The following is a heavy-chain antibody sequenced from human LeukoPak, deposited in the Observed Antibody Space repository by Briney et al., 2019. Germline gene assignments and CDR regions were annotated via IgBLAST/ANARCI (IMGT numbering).Heavy chain of an antibody. CDR2: INHSGST. D-gene: IGHD3-3*01. J-gene: IGHJ4*02. Sequence: SETLSLTCAVYGGSFSGYYWSWIRQPPGKGLEWIGEINHSGSTNYNPSLKSRVTISVDTSKNQFSLKLSSVTAADTAVYYCARGGWSFDYWGQGTLVTVSS. CDR1: GGSFSGYY. CDR3: ARGGWSFDY. V-gene: IGHV4-34*01.